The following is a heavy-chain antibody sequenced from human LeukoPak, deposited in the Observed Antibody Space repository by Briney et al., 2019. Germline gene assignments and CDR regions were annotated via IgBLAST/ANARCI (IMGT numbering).Heavy chain of an antibody. V-gene: IGHV4-61*01. Sequence: SETLSLTCTVSGGSVSSGSYYWSWIRQPPGKGLERIGYIHYSGSTNYNPSLKSRVTISVDTSKNQLSLKLSSVTAADAAVYYCARDMGYGANWFDPWGQGTLVTVSS. CDR2: IHYSGST. J-gene: IGHJ5*02. CDR3: ARDMGYGANWFDP. CDR1: GGSVSSGSYY. D-gene: IGHD1-26*01.